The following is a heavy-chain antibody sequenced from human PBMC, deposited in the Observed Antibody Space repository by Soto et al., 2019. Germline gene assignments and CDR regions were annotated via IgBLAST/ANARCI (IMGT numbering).Heavy chain of an antibody. CDR1: GFTVSSHA. D-gene: IGHD2-15*01. CDR3: APHVSCSGGSCQYDAFAI. CDR2: ITADGGT. V-gene: IGHV3-23*01. J-gene: IGHJ3*02. Sequence: EVQVLESGGGLVQPGGSLRLSCEGSGFTVSSHAMTWIRQAPGKGPEWVSTITADGGTYYADSVKGRFAMSRDTSESTLFLQMNRLGAEDTAAYYCAPHVSCSGGSCQYDAFAIRGQGTMVTVSS.